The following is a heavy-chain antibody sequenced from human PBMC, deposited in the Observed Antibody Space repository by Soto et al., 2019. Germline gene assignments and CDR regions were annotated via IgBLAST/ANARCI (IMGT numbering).Heavy chain of an antibody. Sequence: SETLSLTCTVSGGSISSSSYYWGWIRQPPGKGLEWIGSIYYSGSTYYNPSLKSRVTISVDTSKNQFSLKLSSVTAADTAVYYCGAGGAAGWFDPWGQGTLVTVSS. CDR3: GAGGAAGWFDP. D-gene: IGHD6-13*01. CDR2: IYYSGST. V-gene: IGHV4-39*01. CDR1: GGSISSSSYY. J-gene: IGHJ5*02.